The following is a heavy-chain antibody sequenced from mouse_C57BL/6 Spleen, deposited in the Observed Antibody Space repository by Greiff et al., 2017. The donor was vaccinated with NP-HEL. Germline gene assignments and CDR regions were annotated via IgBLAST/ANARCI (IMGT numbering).Heavy chain of an antibody. CDR2: INPNNGGT. CDR3: AREGDNAMDY. CDR1: GYTFTDYY. J-gene: IGHJ4*01. Sequence: VQLQQSGPELVKPGASVKISCKASGYTFTDYYMNWVKQSHGKSLEWIGDINPNNGGTSYNQKFKGKATLTVDKSSSTAYMELRSLTSEDSAVYYGAREGDNAMDYWGQGTSVTVSS. D-gene: IGHD3-3*01. V-gene: IGHV1-26*01.